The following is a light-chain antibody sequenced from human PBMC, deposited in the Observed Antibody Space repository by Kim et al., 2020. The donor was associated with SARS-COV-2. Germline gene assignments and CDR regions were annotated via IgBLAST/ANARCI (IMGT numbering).Light chain of an antibody. CDR3: QQYGSSPQA. CDR2: GAS. CDR1: QSVSSNY. Sequence: EIVLTQSPGILSLSPGERATPSCRASQSVSSNYLAWYQQRPGQAPRLLFYGASTRATGISDRFSATGSVTDFTLPINTVEPEDFAMYYCQQYGSSPQAFRQVTKLEI. V-gene: IGKV3-20*01. J-gene: IGKJ2*01.